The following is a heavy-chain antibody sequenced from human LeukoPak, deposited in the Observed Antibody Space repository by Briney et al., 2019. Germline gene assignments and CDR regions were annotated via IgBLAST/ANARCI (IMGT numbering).Heavy chain of an antibody. D-gene: IGHD6-19*01. CDR3: ARTREQWQVLDY. J-gene: IGHJ4*02. V-gene: IGHV3-30*03. CDR1: GFSFRSCG. CDR2: ISHEGSYQ. Sequence: GGSLRLSCAASGFSFRSCGIHWVRQAPGKELEWVAVISHEGSYQNYADSVKGRFTISRDNSKNMVFLQMNSLSAEDTAVYYCARTREQWQVLDYWGQGTLVTVSS.